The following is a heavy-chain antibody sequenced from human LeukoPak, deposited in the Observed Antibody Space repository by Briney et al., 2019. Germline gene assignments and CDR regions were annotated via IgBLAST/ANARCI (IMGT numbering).Heavy chain of an antibody. CDR1: GGSISSTNW. J-gene: IGHJ5*02. D-gene: IGHD6-13*01. CDR2: IYHSGST. CDR3: ARAGYSSSWGGYNWFDP. V-gene: IGHV4-4*02. Sequence: PSETLSLTCAVSGGSISSTNWWSWVRQPPGKGLEWIGEIYHSGSTNYNPSLRSRVTISVDTSKNQFSLKLSSVTAADTAVYYCARAGYSSSWGGYNWFDPWGQGTLVTVSS.